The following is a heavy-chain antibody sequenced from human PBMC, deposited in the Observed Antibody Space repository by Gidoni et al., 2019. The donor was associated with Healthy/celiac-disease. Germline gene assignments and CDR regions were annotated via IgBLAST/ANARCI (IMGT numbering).Heavy chain of an antibody. CDR1: GCTFSSYG. J-gene: IGHJ4*02. CDR2: ISYDGSNK. Sequence: QVQLVESGGGVVQPGRSLRLSCAASGCTFSSYGMHWVRQAPGKWLEWVAVISYDGSNKYYADSVKGRFTISRDNSKNTLYLQMNSLRAEDTAVYYCAKGTGCSSTSCYPQIDYWGQGTLVTVSS. V-gene: IGHV3-30*18. CDR3: AKGTGCSSTSCYPQIDY. D-gene: IGHD2-2*01.